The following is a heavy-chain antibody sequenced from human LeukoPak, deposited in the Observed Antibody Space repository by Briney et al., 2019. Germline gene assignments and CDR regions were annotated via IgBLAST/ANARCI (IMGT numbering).Heavy chain of an antibody. Sequence: ASVKVSCKASGYTFTGYYMHWVRQAPGQGLEWMGWINPNSGGTNYAQKFQGRVAMTRDTSISTAYMELSRLRPDDTAVYYCARLLGGGSYVRKVNYYFDYWGQGTLVTVSS. J-gene: IGHJ4*02. D-gene: IGHD1-26*01. CDR2: INPNSGGT. V-gene: IGHV1-2*02. CDR3: ARLLGGGSYVRKVNYYFDY. CDR1: GYTFTGYY.